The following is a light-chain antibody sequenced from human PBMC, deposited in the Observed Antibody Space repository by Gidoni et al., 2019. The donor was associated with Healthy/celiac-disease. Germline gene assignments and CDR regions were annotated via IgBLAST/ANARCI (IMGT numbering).Light chain of an antibody. CDR1: PSISSY. Sequence: DIQTTQSPSSLSASVGDGVTITCRASPSISSYLNWYQQKPGKAPKLLIYAASSLQSGVPSRFSGSGSGTYFALTINGLQPEDFTIYYCQQSYSTPFTFGPXTRVDIK. CDR2: AAS. V-gene: IGKV1-39*01. CDR3: QQSYSTPFT. J-gene: IGKJ3*01.